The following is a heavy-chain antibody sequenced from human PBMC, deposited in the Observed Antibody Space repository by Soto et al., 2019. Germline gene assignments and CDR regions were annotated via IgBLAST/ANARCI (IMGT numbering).Heavy chain of an antibody. CDR1: GGSITRRSSY. J-gene: IGHJ4*02. D-gene: IGHD2-15*01. CDR3: ARVKLAGRGGFDY. V-gene: IGHV4-39*01. CDR2: LYDGNT. Sequence: PSETLSLTCIVSGGSITRRSSYWAWIRQPPGKGLEWVGTLYDGNTYHNPSLRSRITIAVDTSKNQFSLKLNSVAAADTAFYYCARVKLAGRGGFDYWGLGTLFTVSS.